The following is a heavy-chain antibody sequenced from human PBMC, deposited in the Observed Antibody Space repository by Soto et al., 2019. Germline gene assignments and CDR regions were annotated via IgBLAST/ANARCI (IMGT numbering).Heavy chain of an antibody. J-gene: IGHJ4*02. CDR3: ARGGVTSRTFDY. D-gene: IGHD1-26*01. CDR1: GYIFTNYW. CDR2: IYPSDSDT. V-gene: IGHV5-51*01. Sequence: PGESLKISCKASGYIFTNYWIGWVRQMPGQGLEWMGIIYPSDSDTRYSPSFQGRVTISADKSITTAYLQWSSLKASDTAVYYCARGGVTSRTFDYWGQGTLVTVSS.